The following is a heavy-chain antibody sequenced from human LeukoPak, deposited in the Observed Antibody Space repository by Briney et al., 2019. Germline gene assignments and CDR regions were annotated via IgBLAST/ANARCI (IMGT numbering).Heavy chain of an antibody. CDR1: GFTFNTYG. J-gene: IGHJ4*02. CDR2: ISGSGGAT. Sequence: GGSLRLSCAASGFTFNTYGMSWVRQAPGQGLEWVSGISGSGGATYYADSVKGRFTISRDNAKNSLYLQMNSLRAEDTAVYYCSRDPRNLDYWGQGTLVTVSS. D-gene: IGHD1-14*01. CDR3: SRDPRNLDY. V-gene: IGHV3-23*01.